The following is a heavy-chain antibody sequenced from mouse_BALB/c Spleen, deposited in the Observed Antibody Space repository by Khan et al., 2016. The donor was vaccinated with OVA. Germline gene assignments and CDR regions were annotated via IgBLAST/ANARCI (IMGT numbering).Heavy chain of an antibody. CDR1: GYSITSEYA. V-gene: IGHV3-2*02. D-gene: IGHD2-4*01. J-gene: IGHJ3*01. CDR2: INYSGNT. Sequence: QLEESGPGLVKPSQSLSLTCTVTGYSITSEYAWNWIRQFPGNKLEWMGYINYSGNTRFNPSLKSRTSITRDTSKNQFFLQLNSVTTEDTATYYCARKDYYDYDPFPYWGQGTLVTVSA. CDR3: ARKDYYDYDPFPY.